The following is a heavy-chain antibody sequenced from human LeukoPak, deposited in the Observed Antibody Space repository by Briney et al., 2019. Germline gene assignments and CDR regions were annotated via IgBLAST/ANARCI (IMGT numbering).Heavy chain of an antibody. V-gene: IGHV3-48*03. CDR1: GFTFSRYE. J-gene: IGHJ4*02. D-gene: IGHD3-16*01. Sequence: GGSLRLSCGASGFTFSRYEMNWVRQAPGKGLEWVSYISSSGSTIYYADSVKGRFTISRDNAKNSLYLQMNSLRAEDTAVYYCARDSSLGGVRDYWGQGTLVTVSS. CDR3: ARDSSLGGVRDY. CDR2: ISSSGSTI.